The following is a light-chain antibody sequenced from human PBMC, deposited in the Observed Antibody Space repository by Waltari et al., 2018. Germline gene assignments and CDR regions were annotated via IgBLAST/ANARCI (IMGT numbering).Light chain of an antibody. V-gene: IGKV3-11*01. CDR2: DAS. CDR1: QDVNDY. Sequence: EIVLTQSQATLSLSPGQRAALSCRASQDVNDYLAWYQQKPGQPPRLLIYDASKRATGIPARFSGSGSGTDFTLTISTLEPEDFGVYYCQQRYAFGGGTKVEI. J-gene: IGKJ4*01. CDR3: QQRYA.